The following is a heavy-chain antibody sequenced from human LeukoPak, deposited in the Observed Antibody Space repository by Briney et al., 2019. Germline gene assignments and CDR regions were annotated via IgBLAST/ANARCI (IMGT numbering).Heavy chain of an antibody. J-gene: IGHJ4*02. CDR3: ARADYYDSSGYSC. CDR2: IYFSGST. CDR1: GVSISSGGYY. D-gene: IGHD3-22*01. V-gene: IGHV4-31*01. Sequence: PSQTLSLTCTVSGVSISSGGYYSSCIRHRPGKGLEWVGCIYFSGSTYYTPSLKRQVTISLDTSKHQCSLMLSSVTAADTAVYYCARADYYDSSGYSCWGQGTLVTVSS.